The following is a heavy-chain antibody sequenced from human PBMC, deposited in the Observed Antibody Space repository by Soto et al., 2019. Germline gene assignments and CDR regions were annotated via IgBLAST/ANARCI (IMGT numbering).Heavy chain of an antibody. CDR2: INHSGST. J-gene: IGHJ4*02. D-gene: IGHD3-3*01. CDR3: ARGQYYDFWSGYSDWKEEGLFDY. CDR1: GGSFSGYY. V-gene: IGHV4-34*01. Sequence: PWETLSLTCAVYGGSFSGYYWSWIRQPPGKGLEWIGEINHSGSTNYNPSLKSRVTISVDTSKNQFSLKLSSVTAADTAVYYCARGQYYDFWSGYSDWKEEGLFDYWGQGTLVTVS.